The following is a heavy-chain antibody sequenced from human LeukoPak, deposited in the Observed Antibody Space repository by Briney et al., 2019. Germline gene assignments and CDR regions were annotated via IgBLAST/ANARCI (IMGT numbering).Heavy chain of an antibody. CDR3: AKETPGAAFDT. Sequence: PGGSLRLPCAASGFTFSSYAMSWVRQAPGKGLEWVSVISTNVVSTFYADSVKGRFTISRDNSKNTLYLQMNSLRAEDTAVYYCAKETPGAAFDTWGQGTVVTVSS. D-gene: IGHD4/OR15-4a*01. J-gene: IGHJ3*02. V-gene: IGHV3-23*01. CDR1: GFTFSSYA. CDR2: ISTNVVST.